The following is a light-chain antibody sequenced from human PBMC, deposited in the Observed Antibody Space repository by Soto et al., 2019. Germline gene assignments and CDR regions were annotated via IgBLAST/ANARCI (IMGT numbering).Light chain of an antibody. V-gene: IGLV2-14*01. J-gene: IGLJ1*01. Sequence: QSVLAQPASVSGSPGQSITISCTGTSSDVGNYNYVSWYQQHPGKAPKLMIYDVSYRPSGVSNRFSGSKSGNTASLTISGLQAEDEADYYCNSYTGSSVLVFGTGTKVTVL. CDR3: NSYTGSSVLV. CDR1: SSDVGNYNY. CDR2: DVS.